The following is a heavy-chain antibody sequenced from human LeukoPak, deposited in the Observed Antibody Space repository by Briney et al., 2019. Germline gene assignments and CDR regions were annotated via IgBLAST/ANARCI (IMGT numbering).Heavy chain of an antibody. J-gene: IGHJ4*02. CDR2: ITYNGGST. CDR3: ARSYQGGYSSSWYWYY. Sequence: GGSLRLSCAASGFTFSSYGMSWVRQAPGKGLEWVSVITYNGGSTYYADSVKGRFTISRDNSKNTLYLQMNSLRAEDTAVYYCARSYQGGYSSSWYWYYWGQGTLVTVSS. CDR1: GFTFSSYG. V-gene: IGHV3-23*01. D-gene: IGHD6-13*01.